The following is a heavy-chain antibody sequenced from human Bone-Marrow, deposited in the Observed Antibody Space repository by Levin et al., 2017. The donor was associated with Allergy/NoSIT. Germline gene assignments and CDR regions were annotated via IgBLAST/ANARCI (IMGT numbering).Heavy chain of an antibody. CDR3: AKLLPWLVLTAPFDY. CDR1: GFTFSNYG. CDR2: ISYDGSDK. D-gene: IGHD6-19*01. Sequence: LSLTCAVSGFTFSNYGMHWVRQAPGKGLEWVALISYDGSDKDYADSVKGRFTISRDSSKNTLYLQMNSLRAEDTAVYYCAKLLPWLVLTAPFDYWGQGPLVTVSS. J-gene: IGHJ4*02. V-gene: IGHV3-30*18.